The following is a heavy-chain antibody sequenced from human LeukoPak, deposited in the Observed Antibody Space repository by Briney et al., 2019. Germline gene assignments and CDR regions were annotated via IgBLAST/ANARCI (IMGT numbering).Heavy chain of an antibody. CDR1: GGSISSGSYY. D-gene: IGHD3-9*01. V-gene: IGHV4-61*02. CDR3: AREPYYDILTGYYTDY. Sequence: PSETLSLTCTVSGGSISSGSYYWSWIRQPAGKGLEWIGRIYTSGSTSYNPSLKSRVTISVDTSKNQFSLKLSSVTAADTAVYYCAREPYYDILTGYYTDYWGQGTLVTVAS. J-gene: IGHJ4*02. CDR2: IYTSGST.